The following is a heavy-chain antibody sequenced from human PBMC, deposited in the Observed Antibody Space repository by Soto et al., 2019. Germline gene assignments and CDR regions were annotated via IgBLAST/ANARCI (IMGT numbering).Heavy chain of an antibody. V-gene: IGHV3-33*01. CDR2: IWYDGSNK. J-gene: IGHJ4*02. CDR1: GFTFSSYG. Sequence: GGSLRLSCAASGFTFSSYGMHWVRQAPGKGLEWVAVIWYDGSNKYYADSVKGRFTISRDNSKNTLYLQMNSLRAEDTAVYYCAGDTDTNTGKLFYFDYWGQGTLVPVYS. D-gene: IGHD3-10*01. CDR3: AGDTDTNTGKLFYFDY.